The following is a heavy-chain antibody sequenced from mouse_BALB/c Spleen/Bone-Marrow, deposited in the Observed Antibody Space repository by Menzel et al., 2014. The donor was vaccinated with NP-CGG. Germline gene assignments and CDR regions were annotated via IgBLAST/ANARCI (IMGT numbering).Heavy chain of an antibody. CDR1: GFTFTNYY. Sequence: EVQVVESGGGLVQPGGSLRLSCATSGFTFTNYYMSWVRQPPGKALEWLGFIRNKTKGYTTEYSASVKGRFTISRDKSQSILYLKMNPLKAEDSANYSCTRDIYYRNFYYFDGWGPGTSVTVSS. CDR3: TRDIYYRNFYYFDG. CDR2: IRNKTKGYTT. D-gene: IGHD2-1*01. J-gene: IGHJ1*01. V-gene: IGHV7-3*02.